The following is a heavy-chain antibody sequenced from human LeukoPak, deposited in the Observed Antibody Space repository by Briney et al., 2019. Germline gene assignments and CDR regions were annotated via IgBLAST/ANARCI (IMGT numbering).Heavy chain of an antibody. CDR3: ARPPRGGYYDFWSGYCH. CDR2: ISYDGSNK. Sequence: GGSLRLSCAASGFTFSSYGIHWVRQAPGKGLEWVTVISYDGSNKYYADSVKGRFTISRDNSKNTLYLQMNSLRDEDTAVYYCARPPRGGYYDFWSGYCHWGQGTLVTVSS. V-gene: IGHV3-30*03. J-gene: IGHJ4*02. CDR1: GFTFSSYG. D-gene: IGHD3-3*01.